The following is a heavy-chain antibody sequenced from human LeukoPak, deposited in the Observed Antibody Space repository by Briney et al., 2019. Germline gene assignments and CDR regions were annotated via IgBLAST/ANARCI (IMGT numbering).Heavy chain of an antibody. V-gene: IGHV3-74*01. CDR3: AKDWGSGRYSAHFDY. D-gene: IGHD1-26*01. CDR2: INSDGSST. Sequence: GGSLRLSCAASGFTFSSYWMHWVRQAPGKGLVWVSRINSDGSSTSYADSVKGRFTISRDNAKNTLYLQMNSLRAEDTAVYYCAKDWGSGRYSAHFDYWGQGTLVTVSS. CDR1: GFTFSSYW. J-gene: IGHJ4*02.